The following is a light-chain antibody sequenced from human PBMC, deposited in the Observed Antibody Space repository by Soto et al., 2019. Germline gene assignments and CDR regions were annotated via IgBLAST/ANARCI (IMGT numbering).Light chain of an antibody. CDR1: QSVSNNF. CDR2: GAS. J-gene: IGKJ2*01. V-gene: IGKV3-20*01. Sequence: EIVLTQSPGTLSLSPGERATLSCRASQSVSNNFLAWYQQKPRQAPRLLIYGASSRATGIPDRFSGSGSGTDFTLTISRLEPEDFAVYYCQQYGNLYTFGQGTKLEIK. CDR3: QQYGNLYT.